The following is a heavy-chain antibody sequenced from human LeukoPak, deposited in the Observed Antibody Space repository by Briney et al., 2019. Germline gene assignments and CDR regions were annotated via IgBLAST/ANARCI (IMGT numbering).Heavy chain of an antibody. CDR3: APFNHDQNMFDQ. J-gene: IGHJ4*02. CDR2: VIPSSGGT. CDR1: GYTFTDCY. V-gene: IGHV1-2*02. D-gene: IGHD2/OR15-2a*01. Sequence: ASVKVSCKASGYTFTDCYMHCVRQAPGQGLEWIGWVIPSSGGTTYAEKFQDRVAMTRDTSISTAYMEVTRLTSDDTAVYYCAPFNHDQNMFDQWGQGTLVTVSS.